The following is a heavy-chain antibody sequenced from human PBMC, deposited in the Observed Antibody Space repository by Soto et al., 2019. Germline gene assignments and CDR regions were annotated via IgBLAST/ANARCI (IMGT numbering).Heavy chain of an antibody. V-gene: IGHV4-59*01. D-gene: IGHD3-3*01. J-gene: IGHJ5*02. Sequence: SENLSLTCTVSGGSISGYYWSWIRQPPGKGLEWIGYIYYSGSTNYNPSIKSRVTISIDTSKNQFSLKLSSVTAADTAVYYCARTYYDFWSGYWRWFDPWGQGTLVTVS. CDR3: ARTYYDFWSGYWRWFDP. CDR1: GGSISGYY. CDR2: IYYSGST.